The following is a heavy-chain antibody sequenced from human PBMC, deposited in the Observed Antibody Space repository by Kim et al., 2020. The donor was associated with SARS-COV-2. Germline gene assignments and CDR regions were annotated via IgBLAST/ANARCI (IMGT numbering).Heavy chain of an antibody. CDR3: ARVSPPHGYSSGWIDY. CDR1: GFTVSSNY. V-gene: IGHV3-53*01. J-gene: IGHJ4*02. Sequence: GGSLRLSCAASGFTVSSNYMSWVRQAPGKGLEWVSVIYSGGSTYYADSVKGRFTISRDNSKNTLYLQMNSLRAEDTAVYYCARVSPPHGYSSGWIDYWGQGTLVTVSS. CDR2: IYSGGST. D-gene: IGHD6-19*01.